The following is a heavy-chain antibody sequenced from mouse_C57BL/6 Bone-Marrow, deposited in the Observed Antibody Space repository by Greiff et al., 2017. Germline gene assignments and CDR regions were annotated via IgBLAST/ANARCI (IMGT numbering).Heavy chain of an antibody. J-gene: IGHJ2*01. CDR1: GYTFTSYW. D-gene: IGHD1-1*01. CDR2: IHPNSGST. Sequence: QVQLQQPGAELVKPGASVKLSCKASGYTFTSYWMHWVKQRPGQGLEWIGMIHPNSGSTNYNEKFKSKATLTVDKSSSTAYMQLSSLTSEDSAVYCWESACGSRGPHFDYWGQGTTLTVSS. V-gene: IGHV1-64*01. CDR3: ESACGSRGPHFDY.